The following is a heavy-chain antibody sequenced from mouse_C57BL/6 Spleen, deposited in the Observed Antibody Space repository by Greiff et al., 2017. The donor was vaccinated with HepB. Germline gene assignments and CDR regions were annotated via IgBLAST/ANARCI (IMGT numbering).Heavy chain of an antibody. J-gene: IGHJ4*01. Sequence: VQLKESGGGLVKPGGSLKLSCAASGFTFSSYAMSWVRQTPEKRLEWVATISDGGSYTYYPDNVKGRFTISRDNAKNNLYLQMSHLKSEDTAMYYCARDGTDYAMDYWGQGTSVTVSS. CDR2: ISDGGSYT. CDR3: ARDGTDYAMDY. D-gene: IGHD4-1*01. V-gene: IGHV5-4*01. CDR1: GFTFSSYA.